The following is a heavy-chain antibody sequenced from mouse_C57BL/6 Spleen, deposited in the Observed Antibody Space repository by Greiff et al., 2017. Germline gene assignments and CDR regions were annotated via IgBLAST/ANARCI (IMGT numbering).Heavy chain of an antibody. CDR2: IDPANGNT. Sequence: VHVKQSVAELVRPGASVKLSCTASGFNIKNTYMHWVKQRPEQGLEWIGRIDPANGNTKYAPKFQGKATITADTSSNTAYLQLSSLTSEDTAIYYCARGDTTAHYAMDYWGQGTSVTVSS. CDR3: ARGDTTAHYAMDY. D-gene: IGHD1-2*01. J-gene: IGHJ4*01. CDR1: GFNIKNTY. V-gene: IGHV14-3*01.